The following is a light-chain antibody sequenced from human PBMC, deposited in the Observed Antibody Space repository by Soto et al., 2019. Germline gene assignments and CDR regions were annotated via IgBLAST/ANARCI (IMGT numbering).Light chain of an antibody. Sequence: DIQMPQSPSSLSASVGDRVTITCRASQSISSYLNWYQQKPGKAPKLLIYAASSLQSGVPSRFSGSGSGTDFTLTISSLQREDFATYYCQQSYNPPWTFGQGTKVDIK. V-gene: IGKV1-39*01. CDR2: AAS. J-gene: IGKJ1*01. CDR1: QSISSY. CDR3: QQSYNPPWT.